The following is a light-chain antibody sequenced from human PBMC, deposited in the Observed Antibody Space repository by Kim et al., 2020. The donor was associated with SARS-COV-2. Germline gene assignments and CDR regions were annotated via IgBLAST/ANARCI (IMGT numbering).Light chain of an antibody. CDR1: NRDVGGYNF. CDR2: DVT. V-gene: IGLV2-14*04. CDR3: SSYRSGNSVL. J-gene: IGLJ1*01. Sequence: GQSITISCTGTNRDVGGYNFVSWYQQHPGKAPKLIIYDVTHRPSGASNRFSGSKSGNTASLTISGLQPEDEALYYCSSYRSGNSVLFGRGTKVTVL.